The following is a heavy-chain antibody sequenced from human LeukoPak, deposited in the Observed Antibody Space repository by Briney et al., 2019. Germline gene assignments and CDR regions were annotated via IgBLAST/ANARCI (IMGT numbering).Heavy chain of an antibody. D-gene: IGHD2-2*01. V-gene: IGHV4-4*07. CDR1: GGSISSYY. Sequence: SETLSLTCTVSGGSISSYYWSWIRQPAGKGLEWIGRIYTSGSTNYNPSLKSRVTMSVDTSKNQFSPKLSSVTAADTAVYYCARDVPYQLHGGWFDPWGQGTLVTVSS. CDR2: IYTSGST. J-gene: IGHJ5*02. CDR3: ARDVPYQLHGGWFDP.